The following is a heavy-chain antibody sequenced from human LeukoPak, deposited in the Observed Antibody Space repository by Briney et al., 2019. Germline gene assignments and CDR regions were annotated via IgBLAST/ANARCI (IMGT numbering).Heavy chain of an antibody. Sequence: SETLSLTCTVSGYSISSDYYWGWIRQPPGKGLEWIGSIDHSGSTYYNPSLKSRVTISVDTSKNQFSLKLSSVTAADTAVYYCARATGYNWNYFRDWFDPWGQGTLVTVSS. V-gene: IGHV4-38-2*02. CDR2: IDHSGST. CDR3: ARATGYNWNYFRDWFDP. CDR1: GYSISSDYY. D-gene: IGHD1-7*01. J-gene: IGHJ5*02.